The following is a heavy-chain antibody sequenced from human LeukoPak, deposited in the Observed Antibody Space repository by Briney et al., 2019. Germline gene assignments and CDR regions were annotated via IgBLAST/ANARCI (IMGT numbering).Heavy chain of an antibody. D-gene: IGHD3-3*01. CDR2: IYYSGST. Sequence: SETLSLTCTVSGGSISSGDYYWSWIRQPPGKGLEWIGYIYYSGSTYYNSSPKRRVTISVDTSKNQFSLKLSSVTAADTAVYYCARDWSRGVFKPWYFDFWGRGNLVTVSS. CDR1: GGSISSGDYY. CDR3: ARDWSRGVFKPWYFDF. J-gene: IGHJ2*01. V-gene: IGHV4-30-4*01.